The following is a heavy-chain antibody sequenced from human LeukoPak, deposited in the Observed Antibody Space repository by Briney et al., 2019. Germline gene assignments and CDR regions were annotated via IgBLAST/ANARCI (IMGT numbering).Heavy chain of an antibody. CDR2: ISGSGGST. V-gene: IGHV3-23*01. CDR1: GFTFSSYW. CDR3: ARESPDRYGMDV. Sequence: GSLRLSCAASGFTFSSYWMSWVRQAPGKGLEWVSAISGSGGSTYYADSVKGRFTISRDNSKNTLYLQMNSLRAEDTAVYYCARESPDRYGMDVWGKGTTVTVSS. J-gene: IGHJ6*04.